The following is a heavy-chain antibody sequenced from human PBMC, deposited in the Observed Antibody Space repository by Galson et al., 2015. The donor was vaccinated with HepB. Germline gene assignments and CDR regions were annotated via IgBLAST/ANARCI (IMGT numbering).Heavy chain of an antibody. J-gene: IGHJ5*02. Sequence: SLRLSCAASGFTFAGHAMSWIRQAPGKGLEWVSGISGSGGTTYYADSVKGRFAISRDNSKHTMYLQMNSLRAEDTAVYYCAKEQKIVTAANEGWFDPWGQGTLVTVSS. CDR2: ISGSGGTT. V-gene: IGHV3-23*01. CDR1: GFTFAGHA. D-gene: IGHD2-2*01. CDR3: AKEQKIVTAANEGWFDP.